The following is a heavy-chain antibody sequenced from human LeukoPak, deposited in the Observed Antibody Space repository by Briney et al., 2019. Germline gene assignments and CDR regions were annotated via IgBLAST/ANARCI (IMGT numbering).Heavy chain of an antibody. CDR1: GGSFSGYY. J-gene: IGHJ4*02. CDR3: ARASVGLTIDY. V-gene: IGHV4-34*01. Sequence: PSETLSLTCAVYGGSFSGYYWSWIRQPPGKGLEWIGEINHSGSTNYNPSLKSRVTISVDTSKNQFSLKLSSVTAADTAVYYCARASVGLTIDYWGQGTLVTVSS. CDR2: INHSGST. D-gene: IGHD1-14*01.